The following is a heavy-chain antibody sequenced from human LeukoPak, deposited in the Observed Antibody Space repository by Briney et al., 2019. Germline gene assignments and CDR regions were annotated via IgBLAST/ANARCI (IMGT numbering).Heavy chain of an antibody. D-gene: IGHD6-19*01. Sequence: PSETLSLTCTVSGGSISSGSYYWSWIRQPAGKGLEWIGRIYTSGSTNYNPSLKSRVTISVDTSKNQDSLKLSSVTAADTAVYYCARGFGVDSSGWYGGFDYWGQGTLVTVSS. V-gene: IGHV4-61*02. CDR3: ARGFGVDSSGWYGGFDY. CDR2: IYTSGST. J-gene: IGHJ4*02. CDR1: GGSISSGSYY.